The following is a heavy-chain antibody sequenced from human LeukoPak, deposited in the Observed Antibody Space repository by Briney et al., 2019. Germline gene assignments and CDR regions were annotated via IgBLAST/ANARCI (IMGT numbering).Heavy chain of an antibody. V-gene: IGHV3-30-3*01. J-gene: IGHJ4*02. CDR1: GFTFSNYA. Sequence: PGGSLRLSCAASGFTFSNYAMHWVRQAPGKGLEWVAVISYDGSNKYYADSVKGRFTISRDNSKNTLYLQMDSLRAEDTAVYYCARAPRGNDWRNLDYWGQGTLVTVSS. CDR2: ISYDGSNK. D-gene: IGHD5-12*01. CDR3: ARAPRGNDWRNLDY.